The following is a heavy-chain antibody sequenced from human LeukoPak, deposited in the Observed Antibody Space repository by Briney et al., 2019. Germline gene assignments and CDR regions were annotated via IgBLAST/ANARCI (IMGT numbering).Heavy chain of an antibody. Sequence: SETLSLTCAVYGGSFSGYYWSWIRQPAGKGLEWIGRIYTSGSTNYNPSLKSRVTMSVDTSKNQFSLKLSSVTAADTAVYYCARDWRFGDYGDYVHYGWFDPWGQGTLVTVSS. V-gene: IGHV4-4*07. J-gene: IGHJ5*02. CDR1: GGSFSGYY. CDR2: IYTSGST. CDR3: ARDWRFGDYGDYVHYGWFDP. D-gene: IGHD4-17*01.